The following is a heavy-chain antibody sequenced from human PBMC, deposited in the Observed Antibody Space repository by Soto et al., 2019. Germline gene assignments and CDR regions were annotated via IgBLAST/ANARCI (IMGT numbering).Heavy chain of an antibody. J-gene: IGHJ4*02. D-gene: IGHD6-19*01. CDR1: GYTFSSYD. CDR3: ATSGGGWYLY. V-gene: IGHV1-8*01. Sequence: QVQLVQSGAEVKKPGASVKVSCKASGYTFSSYDINWVRQATGQGLEWMGWLNPNSGDTGYAQKFQGRVTLTRNTSRNTASIELSSLTSDDTAVYYCATSGGGWYLYWGQGTLVTVSS. CDR2: LNPNSGDT.